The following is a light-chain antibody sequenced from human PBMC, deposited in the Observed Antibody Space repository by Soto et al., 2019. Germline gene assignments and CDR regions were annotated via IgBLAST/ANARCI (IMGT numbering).Light chain of an antibody. CDR1: QNIRSH. CDR2: ASS. V-gene: IGKV3-15*01. CDR3: QQYNVWPGWT. J-gene: IGKJ1*01. Sequence: EIVMTQSPATLSVSPGESATLSCRASQNIRSHLAWYQLRPGQAPRLLIYASSTRATGIPARFSGSGSGTEFTLTISSLQSEDFALYFCQQYNVWPGWTFGQGTKVDIK.